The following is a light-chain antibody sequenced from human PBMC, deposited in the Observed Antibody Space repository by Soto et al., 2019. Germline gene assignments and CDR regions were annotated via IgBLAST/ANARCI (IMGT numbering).Light chain of an antibody. J-gene: IGLJ1*01. V-gene: IGLV1-44*01. CDR2: ADS. Sequence: QSVLTQPLSASGTPGQRVTISCSGDISNIGTNSVHWYQHLPGTAPKLVIYADSQRPSGVPDRFSGSKSGTSASLAISGLQSEDDADYLCAAWDDNLNGPLFGTGTKLTVL. CDR3: AAWDDNLNGPL. CDR1: ISNIGTNS.